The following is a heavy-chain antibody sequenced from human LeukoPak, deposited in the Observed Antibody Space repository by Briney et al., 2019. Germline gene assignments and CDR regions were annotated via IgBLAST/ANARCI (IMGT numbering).Heavy chain of an antibody. V-gene: IGHV4-34*01. CDR3: ARGRSPLGYCSGGSCSDLDY. D-gene: IGHD2-15*01. Sequence: SETLSLTCAVYGGSFSGYYWSWIRQPPGKGLEWIGEINHSGSTNYNPSLKSRVTISVDTSKNQFSLKLSSVTAADTAVYYCARGRSPLGYCSGGSCSDLDYWGQGTLVTVSS. CDR1: GGSFSGYY. CDR2: INHSGST. J-gene: IGHJ4*02.